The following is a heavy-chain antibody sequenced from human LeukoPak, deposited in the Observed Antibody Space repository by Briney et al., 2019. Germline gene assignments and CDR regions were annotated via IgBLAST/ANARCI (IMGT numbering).Heavy chain of an antibody. D-gene: IGHD3-22*01. CDR1: GGSLSGYY. CDR3: ARLQHYYDSSDHNWFDP. J-gene: IGHJ5*02. V-gene: IGHV4-34*01. Sequence: PSETLSLTCAVYGGSLSGYYWSWIRQPPGKGLEWIGEIDHSGSTNYNPSLKSRVTISVDTSKNQFSLKLSSVTAADTAVYYCARLQHYYDSSDHNWFDPWGQGTLVTVSS. CDR2: IDHSGST.